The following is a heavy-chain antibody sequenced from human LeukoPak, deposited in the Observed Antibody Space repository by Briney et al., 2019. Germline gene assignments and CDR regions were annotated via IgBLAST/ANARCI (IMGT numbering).Heavy chain of an antibody. Sequence: SETLSLTCAVYGGSFSGYYWSWIRQPPGKGLEWIGEINHSGSTNYNPSLKSRVTISVDTSKNQFSLKLSSVTAADTAVYYCASPRPCSSTGCHRGWFDPWGQGTLVTVSS. J-gene: IGHJ5*02. CDR1: GGSFSGYY. D-gene: IGHD2-2*01. V-gene: IGHV4-34*01. CDR2: INHSGST. CDR3: ASPRPCSSTGCHRGWFDP.